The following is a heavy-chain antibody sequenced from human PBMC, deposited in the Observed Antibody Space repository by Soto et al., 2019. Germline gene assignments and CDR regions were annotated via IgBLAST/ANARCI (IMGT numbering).Heavy chain of an antibody. CDR1: GYTLTELS. V-gene: IGHV1-24*01. D-gene: IGHD2-2*01. CDR2: FDPEDGET. J-gene: IGHJ4*02. CDR3: ATATYQLYYFDY. Sequence: GASVKVSCKVSGYTLTELSMHWVRQAPGKGLEWMGGFDPEDGETIYAQKFQGRVTMTEDTSTDTAYMELSSLRSEDTAVYYCATATYQLYYFDYRGQGTPVTVSS.